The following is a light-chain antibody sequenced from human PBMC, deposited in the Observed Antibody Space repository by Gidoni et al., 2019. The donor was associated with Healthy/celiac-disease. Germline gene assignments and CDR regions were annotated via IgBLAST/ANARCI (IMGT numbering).Light chain of an antibody. CDR2: GAS. V-gene: IGKV3-20*01. Sequence: ELVLTQSPVTLSLSPWERATLSCRASQSVSSSYLAWYQQNPGQAPRLLIYGASSRATGIPDRFSGSGSGTDFTLTTSRMEPEDFAVYYCQQYGSSPMYTFGQGTKLEIK. CDR1: QSVSSSY. CDR3: QQYGSSPMYT. J-gene: IGKJ2*01.